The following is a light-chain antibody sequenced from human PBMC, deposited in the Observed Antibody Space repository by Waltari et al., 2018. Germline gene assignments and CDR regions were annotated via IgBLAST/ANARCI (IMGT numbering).Light chain of an antibody. CDR1: QSITKRY. CDR3: QQYGSSVMYT. V-gene: IGKV3-20*01. CDR2: GAS. J-gene: IGKJ2*01. Sequence: VLTQSPGTLPLSPGERATFSCRASQSITKRYFAWYQQKPGQAPRLLIYGASSRAPGIPDRFSGSWSETDFTLTISRLEPEDFALYYCQQYGSSVMYTFGQGTKLEIK.